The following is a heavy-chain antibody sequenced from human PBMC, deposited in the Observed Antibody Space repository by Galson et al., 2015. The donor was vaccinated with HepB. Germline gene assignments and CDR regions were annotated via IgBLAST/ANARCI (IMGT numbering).Heavy chain of an antibody. CDR1: GFTFSSYS. V-gene: IGHV3-21*01. CDR2: ISSSSSYI. J-gene: IGHJ5*02. CDR3: AREFGVVGWFDP. D-gene: IGHD3-3*01. Sequence: SLRLSCAASGFTFSSYSMNWVRQAPGKGLEWVSSISSSSSYIYYADSVKGRFTISRDNAKNSLYLQMNSLRAEDTAVYYCAREFGVVGWFDPWGQGTLVTVSS.